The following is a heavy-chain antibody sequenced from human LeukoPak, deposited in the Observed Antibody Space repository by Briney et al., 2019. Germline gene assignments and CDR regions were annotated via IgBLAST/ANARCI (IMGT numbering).Heavy chain of an antibody. V-gene: IGHV3-48*01. Sequence: GGSLRLSCAASGFTFSSYSMNWVRQAPGKGLEWVSYISSSSSTIYYADSVKGRFTISRDNSKNTLYLQMNSLRAEDTAVYYCAKDGVRRIAVAGYWYFDLWGRGTLVTVSS. D-gene: IGHD6-19*01. CDR3: AKDGVRRIAVAGYWYFDL. CDR2: ISSSSSTI. CDR1: GFTFSSYS. J-gene: IGHJ2*01.